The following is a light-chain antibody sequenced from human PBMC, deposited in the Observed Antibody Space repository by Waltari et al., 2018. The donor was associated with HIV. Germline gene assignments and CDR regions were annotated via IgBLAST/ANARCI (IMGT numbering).Light chain of an antibody. J-gene: IGKJ2*01. CDR2: DAS. CDR1: PSVRSY. Sequence: EIVLTQSPATLSLSPGDRATPSCRASPSVRSYLAWYQQNPGQAPRLLIYDASDRATGTPARFSGSGSGTDFTLTISSLEPEDFAVYYCQQRSNWPPGGAYTFGQGTKLEIK. CDR3: QQRSNWPPGGAYT. V-gene: IGKV3-11*01.